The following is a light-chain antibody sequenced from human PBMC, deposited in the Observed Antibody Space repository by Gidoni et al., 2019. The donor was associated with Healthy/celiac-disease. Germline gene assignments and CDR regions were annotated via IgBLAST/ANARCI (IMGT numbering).Light chain of an antibody. CDR3: QSADSSGTHVV. CDR1: ALPKQY. Sequence: SSALTQPPSVSVYPGQTARITCSGDALPKQYAYWYQQKPGQDPVLVIYKDSERPSGIPERFSGSSSGTTVTLTISGVQAEDEADYYCQSADSSGTHVVFGGGTKLTVL. J-gene: IGLJ2*01. CDR2: KDS. V-gene: IGLV3-25*03.